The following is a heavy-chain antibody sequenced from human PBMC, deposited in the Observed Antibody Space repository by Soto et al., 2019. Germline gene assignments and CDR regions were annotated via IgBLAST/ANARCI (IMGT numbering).Heavy chain of an antibody. CDR1: GFTFSSYG. CDR2: ISHDGGNR. V-gene: IGHV3-30*18. CDR3: AKDRRDGYFDN. J-gene: IGHJ4*02. Sequence: QVQLVESGGGVVQPGRSLRLSCAASGFTFSSYGMYWVRQAPGKGLECVAYISHDGGNRYSADSVKGRFTIFRDNSKNTLYLQMNSLGSEDGAVYYCAKDRRDGYFDNWGQGTLVTVSS.